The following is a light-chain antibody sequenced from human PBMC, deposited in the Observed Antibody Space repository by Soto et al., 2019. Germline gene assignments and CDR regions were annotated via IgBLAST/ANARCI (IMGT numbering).Light chain of an antibody. CDR1: SSDVGSNNR. J-gene: IGLJ1*01. CDR3: TSYTSSTTPCV. Sequence: QSALTQPPSVSGSPGQSVTISCTGTSSDVGSNNRVSWYQQPPGTAPKLMIYEVSNRPSGVPDRFSGSKSGNTASLTISGLRAEDEADYYGTSYTSSTTPCVFGTGTKVTVL. V-gene: IGLV2-18*02. CDR2: EVS.